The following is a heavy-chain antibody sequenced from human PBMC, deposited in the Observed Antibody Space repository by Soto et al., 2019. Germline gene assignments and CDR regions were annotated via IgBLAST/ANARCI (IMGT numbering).Heavy chain of an antibody. CDR3: ASRRDGYTFDY. Sequence: QVQLQESGPGLVKPSQTLSLTCTVSGGSISSGGYYWSWIRQHPGKGLEWIGYIYYSGSTYYNPSLKSXXTXSXXTSKNQFSLKLSSVTAADTAVYYCASRRDGYTFDYWGQGTLVTVSS. CDR1: GGSISSGGYY. J-gene: IGHJ4*02. V-gene: IGHV4-31*03. CDR2: IYYSGST. D-gene: IGHD5-12*01.